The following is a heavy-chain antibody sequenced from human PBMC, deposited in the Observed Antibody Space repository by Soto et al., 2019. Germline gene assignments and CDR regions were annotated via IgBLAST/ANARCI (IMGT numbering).Heavy chain of an antibody. CDR2: IYSGGST. D-gene: IGHD1-26*01. Sequence: EVQLVESGGGLVQPGGSLRLSCAASGFTVSSNYMSWVRQAPGKGLEWVAVIYSGGSTYYADSMKGRFIISRNNSENTLFLQMNSRRAEETAVYYCGRDKAVGATDYWCQGTLVTVS. J-gene: IGHJ4*02. V-gene: IGHV3-66*01. CDR1: GFTVSSNY. CDR3: GRDKAVGATDY.